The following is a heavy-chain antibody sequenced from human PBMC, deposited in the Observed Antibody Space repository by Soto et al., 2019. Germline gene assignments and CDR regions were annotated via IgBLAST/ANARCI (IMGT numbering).Heavy chain of an antibody. Sequence: QITLKESGPTLVKPTQPLTLTCTLSGFSLSTHTVGVAWIRQPPGKALEWLALIYWDGDKRSSPSLKSRLTITQNTSKNQVVLTMTNMEPVDTATYYCAHIVPFDYRGDNGEFWGQGILVTVPS. V-gene: IGHV2-5*02. J-gene: IGHJ4*02. CDR2: IYWDGDK. D-gene: IGHD4-17*01. CDR1: GFSLSTHTVG. CDR3: AHIVPFDYRGDNGEF.